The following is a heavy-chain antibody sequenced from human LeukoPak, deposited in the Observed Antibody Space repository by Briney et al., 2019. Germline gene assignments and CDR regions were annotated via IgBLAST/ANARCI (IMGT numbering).Heavy chain of an antibody. D-gene: IGHD3-16*01. CDR1: GFTFSSYW. Sequence: GGSLRLSCAASGFTFSSYWMNWARHAPGKGLEWVASINHNGNVNYYVDSVKGRFTISRDNAKNSLYLQMSNLRAEDTAVYFCARGGGLDVWGQGATVTVSS. CDR3: ARGGGLDV. J-gene: IGHJ6*02. V-gene: IGHV3-7*03. CDR2: INHNGNVN.